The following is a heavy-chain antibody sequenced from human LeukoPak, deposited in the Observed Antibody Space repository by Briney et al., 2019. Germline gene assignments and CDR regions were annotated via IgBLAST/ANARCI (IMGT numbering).Heavy chain of an antibody. CDR1: GYPFTTWE. D-gene: IGHD1-14*01. J-gene: IGHJ5*02. V-gene: IGHV1-8*01. CDR3: ARGPRNDP. Sequence: ASVKVSCKTSGYPFTTWEINWVRQAAGQGLEWMGWVHPNGGNTAYAQKFQGRVTMTRDTSISTAYMELSALTSGDTAVYFCARGPRNDPWGQGTLVTVSS. CDR2: VHPNGGNT.